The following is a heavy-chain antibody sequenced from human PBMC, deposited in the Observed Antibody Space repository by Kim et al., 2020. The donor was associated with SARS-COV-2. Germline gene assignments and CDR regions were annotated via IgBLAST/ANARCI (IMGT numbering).Heavy chain of an antibody. CDR3: ARVPRDGYNRGAFDI. D-gene: IGHD5-12*01. Sequence: SVKVSCKASGGTFSSYAISWVRQAPGQGLEWMGGIIPIFGTANYAQKFQGRVTITADESTSTAYMELSSLRSEDTAVYYCARVPRDGYNRGAFDIWGQGTMVTVSS. J-gene: IGHJ3*02. CDR1: GGTFSSYA. V-gene: IGHV1-69*13. CDR2: IIPIFGTA.